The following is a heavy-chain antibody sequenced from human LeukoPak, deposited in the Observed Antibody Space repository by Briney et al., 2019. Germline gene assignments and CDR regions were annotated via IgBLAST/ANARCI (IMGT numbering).Heavy chain of an antibody. CDR2: ISWNSGSI. Sequence: PGGSLRLSCAASGFTFDDYAMHWVRQAPGKGLEWVSGISWNSGSIGYADSVKGRFTISRDNAKNSLYLQMNSLRAEDTAVYYCARPNWNDPYYYYYMDVWGKGTTVTISS. D-gene: IGHD1-1*01. CDR1: GFTFDDYA. CDR3: ARPNWNDPYYYYYMDV. J-gene: IGHJ6*03. V-gene: IGHV3-9*01.